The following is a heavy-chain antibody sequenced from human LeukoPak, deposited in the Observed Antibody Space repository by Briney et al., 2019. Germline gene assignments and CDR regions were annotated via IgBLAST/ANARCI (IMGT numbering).Heavy chain of an antibody. CDR2: IYTSGST. J-gene: IGHJ3*02. CDR3: ARRGAAAGTSVLPFDI. CDR1: GASISSYY. D-gene: IGHD6-13*01. Sequence: SETLSLTCNVSGASISSYYWSWIRQPPGKGLEWIEYIYTSGSTNYNPSLKSRVIMSVDMAKNHFSLKLSSVTAADTAVYYCARRGAAAGTSVLPFDIWGQGTMVTVSS. V-gene: IGHV4-4*09.